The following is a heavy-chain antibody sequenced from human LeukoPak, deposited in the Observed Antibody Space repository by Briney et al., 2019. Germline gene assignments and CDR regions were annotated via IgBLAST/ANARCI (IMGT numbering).Heavy chain of an antibody. J-gene: IGHJ6*02. CDR2: IYHSGST. CDR3: ARVGATPYYYYGMDV. V-gene: IGHV4-38-2*02. CDR1: GYSISSGYY. Sequence: SETLSLTCTVSGYSISSGYYWGWIRQPPGKGLEWIGSIYHSGSTYYNPSLKSRVTISVDTSKNQFSLKLSSVTAADTAVYYCARVGATPYYYYGMDVWGQGTTVTVSS. D-gene: IGHD1-26*01.